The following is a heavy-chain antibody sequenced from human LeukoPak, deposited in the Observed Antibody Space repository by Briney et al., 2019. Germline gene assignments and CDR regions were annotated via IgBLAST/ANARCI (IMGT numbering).Heavy chain of an antibody. V-gene: IGHV1-3*01. CDR1: GYTFTDYT. CDR3: ARPFDSSGSPGDY. D-gene: IGHD3-22*01. Sequence: GASVKVSCKASGYTFTDYTMHWVRQAPGQRLEWMGWINAGNGNTKYSQKFQGRVTITRDTSASTAYMELSSLRSEDTAVYYCARPFDSSGSPGDYWGQGTLVTVSS. J-gene: IGHJ4*02. CDR2: INAGNGNT.